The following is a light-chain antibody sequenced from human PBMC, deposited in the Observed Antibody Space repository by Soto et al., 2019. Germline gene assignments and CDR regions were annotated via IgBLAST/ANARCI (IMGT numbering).Light chain of an antibody. J-gene: IGKJ3*01. V-gene: IGKV1-9*01. CDR1: QGISSY. CDR2: AAS. CDR3: QQLTS. Sequence: DIQLTQSPSFLSASVGDRVTITCRASQGISSYLAWYQQKPGKAPKRLIYAASTLQSGVPSRFSGSGSGTEFTLTISSLQPEDFATYYCQQLTSFGPGTKVDIK.